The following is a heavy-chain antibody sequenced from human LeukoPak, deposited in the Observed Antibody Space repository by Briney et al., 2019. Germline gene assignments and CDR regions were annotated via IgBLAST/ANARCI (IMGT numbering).Heavy chain of an antibody. V-gene: IGHV3-30*02. J-gene: IGHJ4*02. CDR3: AKDSGSLLYYFDY. CDR1: GFTFSHFG. CDR2: IRYDGSNK. Sequence: GGSLRLSCAASGFTFSHFGMHWARQAPGKGLEWVAFIRYDGSNKYYADSVKGRFTISRDNSKNTLYLQMNSLRAEDTAVYYCAKDSGSLLYYFDYWGQGTLVTVSS. D-gene: IGHD6-19*01.